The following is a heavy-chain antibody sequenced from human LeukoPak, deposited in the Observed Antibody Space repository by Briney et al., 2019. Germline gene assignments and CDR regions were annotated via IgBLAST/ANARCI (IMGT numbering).Heavy chain of an antibody. Sequence: GGSLRLSCAASGFTVSSNYMSWVRQAPGKGLEWVSVIYSGGSTYYADSVKGRFTISRDNSKNTLYLQMNSLRAEDTAVYYCARAVRGAAAFLDYWGQGTLVTVSS. J-gene: IGHJ4*02. CDR3: ARAVRGAAAFLDY. D-gene: IGHD6-13*01. CDR2: IYSGGST. V-gene: IGHV3-53*01. CDR1: GFTVSSNY.